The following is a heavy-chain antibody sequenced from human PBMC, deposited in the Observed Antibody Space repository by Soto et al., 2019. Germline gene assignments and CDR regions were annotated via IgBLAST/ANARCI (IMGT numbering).Heavy chain of an antibody. J-gene: IGHJ5*02. CDR1: GFTFSYYE. V-gene: IGHV3-48*03. D-gene: IGHD6-13*01. CDR2: ISHTDRLT. CDR3: ARDTGRASADL. Sequence: PGGCLRLSCVGSGFTFSYYEMNWVRQAPGKGLERVAFISHTDRLTHYPDSVKGRFTISRDNAKNSLYLEMTNLRVEDTAVYYCARDTGRASADLWGQGTLVSVSS.